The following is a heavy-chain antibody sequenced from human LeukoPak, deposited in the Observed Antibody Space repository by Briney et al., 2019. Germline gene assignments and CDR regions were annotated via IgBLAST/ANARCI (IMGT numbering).Heavy chain of an antibody. CDR2: IYDSGST. J-gene: IGHJ4*02. V-gene: IGHV4-31*03. CDR1: GGSIRSGGYY. Sequence: SETLSLTCTVSGGSIRSGGYYWSWIRQHPGKGLEWIGYIYDSGSTYYNPSLESRVTMSVDTSRNQFSLKLSSVTAADTAVYYCARGGTDYYFDYWGQRTLVTVSS. CDR3: ARGGTDYYFDY.